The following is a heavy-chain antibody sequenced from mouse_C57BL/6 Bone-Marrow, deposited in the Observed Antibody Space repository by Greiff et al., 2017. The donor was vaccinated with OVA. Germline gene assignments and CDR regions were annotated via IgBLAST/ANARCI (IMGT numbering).Heavy chain of an antibody. V-gene: IGHV3-6*01. CDR1: GYSIPSGYY. J-gene: IGHJ2*01. D-gene: IGHD1-1*01. CDR2: ISYDGSN. CDR3: ARETTVVATGLGYYFDY. Sequence: ESGPGLVKPSQSLSLTCSVTGYSIPSGYYWNWIRQFPGNKLEWMGYISYDGSNNYNPSLKNRISITRDTSKNQFFLKLNSVTTEDTATYYCARETTVVATGLGYYFDYWGQGTTLTVSS.